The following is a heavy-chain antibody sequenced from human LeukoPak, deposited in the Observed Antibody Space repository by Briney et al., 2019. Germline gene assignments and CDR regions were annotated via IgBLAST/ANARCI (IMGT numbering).Heavy chain of an antibody. CDR1: GYSFTSNW. Sequence: GEFLKISCQGSGYSFTSNWIGWVRQMPGKGLEWMGIIYPGDSVTRYSPPFQGQVTISADRSINTAYLQWSSLKASDTAMYYCASGYYSHYFDHWGQGTLVTVSS. CDR3: ASGYYSHYFDH. J-gene: IGHJ4*02. CDR2: IYPGDSVT. V-gene: IGHV5-51*01. D-gene: IGHD3-22*01.